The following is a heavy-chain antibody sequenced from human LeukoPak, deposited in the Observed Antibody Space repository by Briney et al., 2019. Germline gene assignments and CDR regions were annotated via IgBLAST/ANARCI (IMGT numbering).Heavy chain of an antibody. CDR2: IFYTGST. CDR1: GASINNYY. V-gene: IGHV4-59*08. D-gene: IGHD3-22*01. Sequence: SETLSLTCTVSGASINNYYWSWIRQPPGKGLEWIGHIFYTGSTNYNPSLKSRVTISEDTSKNQFSLKLTSVTAADTAVYYCARHREYYESSGYGTSFDYWGQGTLVTVSS. CDR3: ARHREYYESSGYGTSFDY. J-gene: IGHJ4*02.